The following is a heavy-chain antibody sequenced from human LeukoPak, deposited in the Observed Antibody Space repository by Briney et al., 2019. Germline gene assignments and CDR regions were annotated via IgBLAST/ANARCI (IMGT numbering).Heavy chain of an antibody. CDR3: AKDRAGTWYSSGWGVFDY. J-gene: IGHJ4*02. Sequence: PGRSLRLSCAASGFTFSSYGMHWVRQAPGKGLEWVAVISYDGSNKYHADSVKGRFTISRDNSKNTLYLQMNSLRAEDTAVYYCAKDRAGTWYSSGWGVFDYWGQGTLVTVSS. V-gene: IGHV3-30*18. CDR1: GFTFSSYG. CDR2: ISYDGSNK. D-gene: IGHD6-19*01.